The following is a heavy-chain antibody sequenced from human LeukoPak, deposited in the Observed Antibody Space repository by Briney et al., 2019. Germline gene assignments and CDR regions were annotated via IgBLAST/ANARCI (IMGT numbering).Heavy chain of an antibody. J-gene: IGHJ4*02. CDR2: IYHSGST. V-gene: IGHV4-4*02. Sequence: SETLSLTCAVSGGSISSSNWWSWVRQPPGKGLEWIGEIYHSGSTNYNPSLKSRVTISVETSKNQFSLKLSSVTAADTAVYYCASYRAAQFDYWGQGTLVTVSS. CDR3: ASYRAAQFDY. CDR1: GGSISSSNW. D-gene: IGHD1-14*01.